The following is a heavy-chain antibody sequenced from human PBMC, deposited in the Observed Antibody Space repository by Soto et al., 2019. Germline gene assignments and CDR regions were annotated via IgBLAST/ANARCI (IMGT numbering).Heavy chain of an antibody. J-gene: IGHJ4*02. Sequence: PSETLSLTCAVSGDSMSSSDYYWGWIRQPPGKGLEWIGSIYYSGSTYYNPSLQSRVAISVDTSKNQFSLKLKSVTAADTAIYYCARRMVNIRTFYSGLKTHCFDYWGQGAPVTVSS. CDR1: GDSMSSSDYY. V-gene: IGHV4-39*01. CDR2: IYYSGST. CDR3: ARRMVNIRTFYSGLKTHCFDY. D-gene: IGHD5-18*01.